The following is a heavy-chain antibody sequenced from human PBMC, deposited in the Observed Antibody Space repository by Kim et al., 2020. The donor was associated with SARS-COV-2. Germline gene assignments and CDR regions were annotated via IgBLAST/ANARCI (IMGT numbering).Heavy chain of an antibody. Sequence: SETLSLTCSVSGGSISGSSHYWGWVRQPPGKGLEWIGSIHFTGDTYYNSSLEGRVTISVDTSNNQFSLRLSSVTAADAAVYYCTRRGPYLAIGVWVQGT. D-gene: IGHD2-2*02. CDR3: TRRGPYLAIGV. CDR2: IHFTGDT. CDR1: GGSISGSSHY. J-gene: IGHJ6*02. V-gene: IGHV4-39*01.